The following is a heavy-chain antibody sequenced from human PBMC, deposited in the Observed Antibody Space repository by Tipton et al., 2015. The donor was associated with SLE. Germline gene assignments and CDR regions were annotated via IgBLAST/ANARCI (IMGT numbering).Heavy chain of an antibody. J-gene: IGHJ6*03. CDR2: IFSRGST. Sequence: TLSLTCTVSGASISSGSSYWSWIRQPAGKGLEWIGRIFSRGSTNSNLSLKSRVTISLDASKNQFSLKLSSVTAADTAVYYCARVLGAYGNYYYYYMDVWGKGTTVTISS. CDR1: GASISSGSSY. D-gene: IGHD3-16*01. CDR3: ARVLGAYGNYYYYYMDV. V-gene: IGHV4-61*02.